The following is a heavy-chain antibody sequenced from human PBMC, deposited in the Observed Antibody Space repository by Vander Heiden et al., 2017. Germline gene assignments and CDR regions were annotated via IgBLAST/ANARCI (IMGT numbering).Heavy chain of an antibody. CDR3: GKDMTPGGLYV. CDR1: GFTFNEHA. V-gene: IGHV3-9*01. CDR2: ILWDNSRI. Sequence: EVQLVESGGGLVQPGRSLRLSCEGSGFTFNEHAMHWVRQVPGKGLEWVSGILWDNSRIGYADSVKGRFTISRDNGKNSLYLQMNSLRPEDTALYYCGKDMTPGGLYVWGHGTTVTVSS. J-gene: IGHJ6*02. D-gene: IGHD3-10*01.